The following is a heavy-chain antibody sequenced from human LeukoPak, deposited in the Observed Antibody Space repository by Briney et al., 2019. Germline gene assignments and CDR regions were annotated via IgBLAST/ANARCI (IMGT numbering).Heavy chain of an antibody. CDR2: INHSGST. J-gene: IGHJ5*02. CDR3: ASHSSYVSPFRS. CDR1: GGSFSGYY. Sequence: SETLSLTCAVYGGSFSGYYWSWLRQPPGKGLEWIGEINHSGSTNYNPSLKSRVTISVDTSKNQFSLKLSSVTAADTAVYYCASHSSYVSPFRSWGRGPLVTVSP. D-gene: IGHD3-10*02. V-gene: IGHV4-34*01.